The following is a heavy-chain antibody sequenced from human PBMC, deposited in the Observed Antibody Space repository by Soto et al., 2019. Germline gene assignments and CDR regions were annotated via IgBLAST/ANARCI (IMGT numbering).Heavy chain of an antibody. CDR2: FDPEDGET. CDR3: ATVAAQPGENYMDV. D-gene: IGHD3-10*01. CDR1: GYTLTELS. Sequence: ASVKVSCKVSGYTLTELSMHWVRQAPGKGLEWMGGFDPEDGETIYAQKFQGRVTMTEDTSTDTAYMELSSLRSEDTAVYYCATVAAQPGENYMDVWGKGTTVTVSS. J-gene: IGHJ6*03. V-gene: IGHV1-24*01.